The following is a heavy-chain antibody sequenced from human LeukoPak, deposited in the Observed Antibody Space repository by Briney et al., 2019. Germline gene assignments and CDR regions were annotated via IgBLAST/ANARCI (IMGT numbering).Heavy chain of an antibody. Sequence: GASVKVSCKASGYTFTTYYIHWVRQAPGQGLEWMGFINPSGGSTSYAQKFQGRVTMTRDTSTSTVYMELSSLRFEDTAVYYCARNVASGLDYWGQGTLVIVSS. D-gene: IGHD3-10*01. CDR2: INPSGGST. J-gene: IGHJ4*02. V-gene: IGHV1-46*03. CDR3: ARNVASGLDY. CDR1: GYTFTTYY.